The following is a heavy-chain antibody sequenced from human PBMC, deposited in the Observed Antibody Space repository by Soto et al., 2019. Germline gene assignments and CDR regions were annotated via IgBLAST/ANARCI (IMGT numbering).Heavy chain of an antibody. CDR1: GVGFSSYA. CDR2: ISSSSSFI. CDR3: ARGLYDSSGYYKPYFDY. J-gene: IGHJ4*02. Sequence: PGGSLRLSCAASGVGFSSYAVNWVRQAPGKGLEWVSSISSSSSFIDYADSVKGRFTISRDNAKNSLYLQTNSLRAEDTAVYYCARGLYDSSGYYKPYFDYWGQGALVTVSS. V-gene: IGHV3-21*01. D-gene: IGHD3-22*01.